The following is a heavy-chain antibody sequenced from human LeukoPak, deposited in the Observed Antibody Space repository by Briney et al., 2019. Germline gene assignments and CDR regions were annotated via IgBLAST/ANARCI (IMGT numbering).Heavy chain of an antibody. J-gene: IGHJ1*01. D-gene: IGHD3-9*01. CDR1: GGTFSSYA. CDR3: ARGFDNDEEWYFQH. Sequence: ASVKVSCKASGGTFSSYAISWVRQAPGQGLEWMGGIIPIFGTANYAKKFQGRVTITADESTSTAYMELSSLRSEDTAVYYCARGFDNDEEWYFQHWGQGTLVTVSS. V-gene: IGHV1-69*13. CDR2: IIPIFGTA.